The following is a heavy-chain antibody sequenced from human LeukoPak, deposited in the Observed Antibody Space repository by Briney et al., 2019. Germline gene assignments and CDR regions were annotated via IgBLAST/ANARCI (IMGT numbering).Heavy chain of an antibody. J-gene: IGHJ4*02. D-gene: IGHD3-10*01. Sequence: RPGGSLRLSCAASGFTFSSYAMSWVRQAPGKGLEWVSAISGSGGSTYYADSVKGRFTISRDNSKNTLYLQMNSLRAEDTAVYYCAKDYYALLWFGEFNRKYYFDYWGQGTLVTVSS. CDR1: GFTFSSYA. V-gene: IGHV3-23*01. CDR3: AKDYYALLWFGEFNRKYYFDY. CDR2: ISGSGGST.